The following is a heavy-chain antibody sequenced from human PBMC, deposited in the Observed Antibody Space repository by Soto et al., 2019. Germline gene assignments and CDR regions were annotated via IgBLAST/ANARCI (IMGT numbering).Heavy chain of an antibody. CDR2: ISAYNGNT. CDR3: ARGGSGITFGGVIVNYDY. V-gene: IGHV1-18*01. CDR1: GYTFTSYG. J-gene: IGHJ4*02. Sequence: QVQLVQSGAEVKKPGASVKVSCKASGYTFTSYGISGVRQAPGQGLEWTGWISAYNGNTNYAQKLQGRVTMTTDTSASTAYMELRSLRSDDTAVYYCARGGSGITFGGVIVNYDYWCRGTLVTVSS. D-gene: IGHD3-16*02.